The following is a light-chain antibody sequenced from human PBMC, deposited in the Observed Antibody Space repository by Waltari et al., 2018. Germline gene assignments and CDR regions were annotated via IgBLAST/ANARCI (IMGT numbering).Light chain of an antibody. V-gene: IGLV1-47*01. CDR2: RVD. J-gene: IGLJ3*02. CDR1: SSNIGGNH. Sequence: QSVLTQPPSASGTPGQKITISCSGSSSNIGGNHVNCYQHFPGAAPKLFIGRVDHRPSGVPDRFSGSKSDTSASLTISGLRSDDEADYYCAAWDDSLSAVVFGGGTKLTV. CDR3: AAWDDSLSAVV.